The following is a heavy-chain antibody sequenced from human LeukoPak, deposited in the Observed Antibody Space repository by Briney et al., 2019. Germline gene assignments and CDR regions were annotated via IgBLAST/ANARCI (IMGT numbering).Heavy chain of an antibody. CDR2: IKADGSGT. Sequence: GGSLRLSCAASGFNIGPYAMYWVRQGPGRGLEWVSVIKADGSGTFYSDSVRGRFTTSRDNSKNSLYLQMRSLTSVDTALYYCAPWAFYHNLDVWGQGTTVAVSS. CDR3: APWAFYHNLDV. CDR1: GFNIGPYA. V-gene: IGHV3-43*02. J-gene: IGHJ6*02. D-gene: IGHD1-1*01.